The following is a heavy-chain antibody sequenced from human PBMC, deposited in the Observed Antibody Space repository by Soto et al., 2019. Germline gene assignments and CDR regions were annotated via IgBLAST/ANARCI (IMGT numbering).Heavy chain of an antibody. D-gene: IGHD1-26*01. CDR3: ARDMGWELQNYYYGMDV. CDR2: ISYDGSNK. CDR1: GFTFSSYA. J-gene: IGHJ6*02. Sequence: GGSLRLSCAASGFTFSSYAMHWVRQAPGKGLEWVAVISYDGSNKYYADSVKGRFTISRDNSKNTLYLQMNGLRAEDTAVYYCARDMGWELQNYYYGMDVWGQGTTVTVSS. V-gene: IGHV3-30-3*01.